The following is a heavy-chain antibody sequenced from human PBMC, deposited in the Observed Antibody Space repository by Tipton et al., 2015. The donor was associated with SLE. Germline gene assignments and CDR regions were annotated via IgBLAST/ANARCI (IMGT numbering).Heavy chain of an antibody. J-gene: IGHJ4*02. Sequence: TLSLTCAVSGYSISSGYYWSWIRQPPGKGLEWIGYIYTSGSTNYNPSLKSRVTISVDTSKNQFSLKLSSVTAADTAVYYCARFYSGGRGWADYWGQGTLVTVSS. V-gene: IGHV4-4*09. CDR2: IYTSGST. CDR1: GYSISSGYY. CDR3: ARFYSGGRGWADY. D-gene: IGHD6-19*01.